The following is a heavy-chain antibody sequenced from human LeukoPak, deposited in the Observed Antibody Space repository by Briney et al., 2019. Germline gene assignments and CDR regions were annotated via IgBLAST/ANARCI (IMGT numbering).Heavy chain of an antibody. D-gene: IGHD5-24*01. CDR2: ISSSGSTI. Sequence: GGSLRLSCAASGFTVSSYEMNWVRQAPGKGLEWVSYISSSGSTIYYADSVKGRFTISRDNAKNSLYLQMNSLRADDTAVYYCARETPDGYDYWGQGTLVTVSS. J-gene: IGHJ4*02. CDR3: ARETPDGYDY. CDR1: GFTVSSYE. V-gene: IGHV3-48*03.